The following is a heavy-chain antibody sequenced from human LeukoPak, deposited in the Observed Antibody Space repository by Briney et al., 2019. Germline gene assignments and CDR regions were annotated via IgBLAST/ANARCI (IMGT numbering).Heavy chain of an antibody. V-gene: IGHV3-23*01. D-gene: IGHD3-22*01. CDR2: TAGSGISK. J-gene: IGHJ4*02. Sequence: PGGSLRLSCAASGVTLSTYAMSWVRQAPGRGLEWASSTAGSGISKDYADSVKGRFTISKDKSKNTLYLQMDNLRAEDTGVYFCARLPTFYYDSSGYHYDYWGQGTLVTVSS. CDR3: ARLPTFYYDSSGYHYDY. CDR1: GVTLSTYA.